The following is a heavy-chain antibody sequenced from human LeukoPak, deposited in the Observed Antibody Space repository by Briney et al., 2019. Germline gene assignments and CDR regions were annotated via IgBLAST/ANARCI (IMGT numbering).Heavy chain of an antibody. CDR1: GITFSSYA. V-gene: IGHV3-30-3*01. D-gene: IGHD1-1*01. CDR2: ISYDGSNK. CDR3: ARAPWRSTGPYSDY. Sequence: KAGRSLRLSCAASGITFSSYAMHWVRQAPGKGLEWVAVISYDGSNKYYADSVKGRFTISRDNSKNTLYLQMNHLRAEDTAVYYCARAPWRSTGPYSDYWGQETLVTVSS. J-gene: IGHJ4*02.